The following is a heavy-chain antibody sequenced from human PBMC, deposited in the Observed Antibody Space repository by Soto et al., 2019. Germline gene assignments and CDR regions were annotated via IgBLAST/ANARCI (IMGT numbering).Heavy chain of an antibody. V-gene: IGHV3-7*05. CDR3: ARDSFESGMDV. J-gene: IGHJ6*02. Sequence: GGSLRLSCAASGFTFSSYWRSWVRQAPGKGLEWVANIKQDGSEKYYVDSVKGRFTISRDNAKNSLYLQMNSLRAEDTAVYYCARDSFESGMDVWGQGTTVTVSS. CDR1: GFTFSSYW. D-gene: IGHD3-9*01. CDR2: IKQDGSEK.